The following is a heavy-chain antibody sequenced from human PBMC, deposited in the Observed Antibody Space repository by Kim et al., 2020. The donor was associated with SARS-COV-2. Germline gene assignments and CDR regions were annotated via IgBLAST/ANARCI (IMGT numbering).Heavy chain of an antibody. D-gene: IGHD6-19*01. CDR2: IKQDGSEK. CDR1: GFTFSSNW. Sequence: GGSLRLSCAASGFTFSSNWMSWVRQAPGKGLEWVANIKQDGSEKYYVDSVKGRFTISRDNAKSSLSLQMDSLRAEDTAVYYCAKRSHWSFDYWGQGTLVTVSS. J-gene: IGHJ4*02. CDR3: AKRSHWSFDY. V-gene: IGHV3-7*01.